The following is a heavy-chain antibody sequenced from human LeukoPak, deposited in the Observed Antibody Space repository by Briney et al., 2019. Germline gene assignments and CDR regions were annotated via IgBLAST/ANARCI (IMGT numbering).Heavy chain of an antibody. D-gene: IGHD3-3*01. V-gene: IGHV4-34*01. CDR1: GGSFSGYY. CDR2: INHSGST. J-gene: IGHJ3*02. Sequence: SETLSLTCAVYGGSFSGYYWSWIRQPPGKGLEWIGEINHSGSTNYNPSPKSRVTISVDTSKNQFSLKLSSVTAADTAVYYCARGYDFWSGYYRDAFDIWGQGTMVTVSS. CDR3: ARGYDFWSGYYRDAFDI.